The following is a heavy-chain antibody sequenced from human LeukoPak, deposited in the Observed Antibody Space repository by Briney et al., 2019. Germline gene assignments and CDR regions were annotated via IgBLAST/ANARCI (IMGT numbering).Heavy chain of an antibody. D-gene: IGHD3-22*01. CDR1: GFTFSSYC. CDR2: MNSGGSST. CDR3: ARYDYYDSSGYKVAEYFQN. Sequence: GGSLTLSCAASGFTFSSYCMHWLRHSTGKGLVWVSRMNSGGSSTSNADSVKGRLTISRDDAKNTLYLQMKSLRAEDTAVYYCARYDYYDSSGYKVAEYFQNWGQGTLVTVSS. V-gene: IGHV3-74*01. J-gene: IGHJ1*01.